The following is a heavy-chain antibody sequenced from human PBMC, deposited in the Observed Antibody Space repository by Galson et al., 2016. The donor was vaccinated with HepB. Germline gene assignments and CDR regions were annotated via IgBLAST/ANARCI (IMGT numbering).Heavy chain of an antibody. Sequence: SLRLSCAAYGFTFGDYAMTWFRQAPGRGLEWIGFIRTKDYGETTEYAAPVKGRFIISRDDSKHIAYLQLNSLKTEDTALYYSSRRVTMKRGEIWGQGTLVTVSS. CDR2: IRTKDYGETT. J-gene: IGHJ4*02. CDR1: GFTFGDYA. D-gene: IGHD3-10*01. CDR3: SRRVTMKRGEI. V-gene: IGHV3-49*03.